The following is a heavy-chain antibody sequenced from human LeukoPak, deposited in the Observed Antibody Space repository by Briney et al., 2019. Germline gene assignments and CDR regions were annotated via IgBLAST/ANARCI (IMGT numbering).Heavy chain of an antibody. CDR1: GFTFSSYS. V-gene: IGHV3-21*01. D-gene: IGHD5-18*01. CDR3: ARGNGNTAHFDY. J-gene: IGHJ4*02. CDR2: ISSSSSYI. Sequence: GGSLRLSCAASGFTFSSYSMNWVRQAPGKGLEWVSSISSSSSYIYYADSVKGRFTISRDNAKNSLYLQMKSLRAEDTAVYYCARGNGNTAHFDYWGQGTLVTVSS.